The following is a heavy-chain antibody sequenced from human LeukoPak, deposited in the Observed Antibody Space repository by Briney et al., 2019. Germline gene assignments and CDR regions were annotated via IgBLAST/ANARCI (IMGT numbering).Heavy chain of an antibody. J-gene: IGHJ4*02. Sequence: PGGSLRLSCAASGFTFSNVWMNWVRQAPGKGLEWVGRIKSKSDGGTTDYAAPVKGRFTISRDDSKNTLYLQMNSLKSEGTAVYYCTTRTNYYDSSGYYLAVYWGQGTLVTVSS. CDR3: TTRTNYYDSSGYYLAVY. CDR2: IKSKSDGGTT. V-gene: IGHV3-15*07. CDR1: GFTFSNVW. D-gene: IGHD3-22*01.